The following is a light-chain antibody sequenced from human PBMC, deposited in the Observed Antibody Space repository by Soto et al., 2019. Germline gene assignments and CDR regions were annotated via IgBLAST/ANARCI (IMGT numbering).Light chain of an antibody. J-gene: IGKJ1*01. V-gene: IGKV1-5*01. CDR1: QSISRW. Sequence: DLQMTQSPSTLSASLGDRVTVTCRASQSISRWLAWFQQKPGKAPKLLIYDASSLETGVPSRFSGSGSGTEFTLTISSLQPDDFGTYYCQQYSNYWTFGQGTKVEIK. CDR3: QQYSNYWT. CDR2: DAS.